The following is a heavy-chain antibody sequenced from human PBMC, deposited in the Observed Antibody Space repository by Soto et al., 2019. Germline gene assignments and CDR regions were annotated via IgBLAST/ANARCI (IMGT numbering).Heavy chain of an antibody. Sequence: QVQLVESGGGVVQPGGSLRLSCAASGFTFSDYGIHWVRQAPGKGLEWVAVISDDGNYKYYPESVKGRFTISRENSKNTLYLQLNNLRAEDTAVYYCVKAAYPGRAAAHRFAFEMWGQGTMVTVSS. CDR2: ISDDGNYK. J-gene: IGHJ3*02. CDR1: GFTFSDYG. D-gene: IGHD6-13*01. CDR3: VKAAYPGRAAAHRFAFEM. V-gene: IGHV3-30*18.